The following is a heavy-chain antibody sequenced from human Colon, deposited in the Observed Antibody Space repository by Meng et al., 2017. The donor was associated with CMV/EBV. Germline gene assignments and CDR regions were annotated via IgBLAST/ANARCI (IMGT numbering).Heavy chain of an antibody. CDR3: VRSSGWSLFDY. D-gene: IGHD6-19*01. V-gene: IGHV1-2*02. J-gene: IGHJ4*02. CDR1: GYTVSDYY. Sequence: QVQLLQHGAGVKAPGASVKVSCKISGYTVSDYYMHWVRQAPGQGLEWMGWIRSDGSATNYAQKFRGRVTMTRDASVSTAYMELSGLTSDDTAVYFCVRSSGWSLFDYWGPGALVTVSS. CDR2: IRSDGSAT.